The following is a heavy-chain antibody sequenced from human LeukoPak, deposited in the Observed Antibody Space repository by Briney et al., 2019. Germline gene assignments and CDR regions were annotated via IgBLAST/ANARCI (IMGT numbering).Heavy chain of an antibody. CDR2: IYYSGST. CDR1: GGSISSYY. J-gene: IGHJ3*02. CDR3: ARDLFYDILTGYLDI. D-gene: IGHD3-9*01. Sequence: PSETLSLTCTVSGGSISSYYWSWIRQPPGKGLEWIGYIYYSGSTNYNPSLKSRVTISVDTSKNQFSLKLSSVTAADTAVYYCARDLFYDILTGYLDIWGQGTMVTVSS. V-gene: IGHV4-59*01.